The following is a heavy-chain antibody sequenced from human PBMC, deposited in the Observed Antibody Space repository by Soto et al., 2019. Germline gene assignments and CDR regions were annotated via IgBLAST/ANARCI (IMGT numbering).Heavy chain of an antibody. Sequence: GGSLRLSCAASGFTFSSYGMHWFRQAPGKGLEWVAVIRYDGSNKYYADSVKGRFTISRDNSKNTLYLQMNSLRAEDRAVYYWARDRIDGYNQKCFDSRRKGSLVTVSS. J-gene: IGHJ5*01. CDR3: ARDRIDGYNQKCFDS. CDR1: GFTFSSYG. V-gene: IGHV3-33*01. CDR2: IRYDGSNK. D-gene: IGHD5-18*01.